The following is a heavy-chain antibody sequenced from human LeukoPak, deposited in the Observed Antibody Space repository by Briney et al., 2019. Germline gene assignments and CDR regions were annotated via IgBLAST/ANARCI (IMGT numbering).Heavy chain of an antibody. D-gene: IGHD5-12*01. CDR1: GFTFRSYW. J-gene: IGHJ4*02. CDR3: ARVGYSGWNLEY. Sequence: GGSLSLSRAASGFTFRSYWMSWVGQAPGKGLEWMANINQAGSVQYYLDCAKGRFTISRDDAKNSLYVQMHSPREEDTAVYYCARVGYSGWNLEYWGQGTLVTVSS. V-gene: IGHV3-7*01. CDR2: INQAGSVQ.